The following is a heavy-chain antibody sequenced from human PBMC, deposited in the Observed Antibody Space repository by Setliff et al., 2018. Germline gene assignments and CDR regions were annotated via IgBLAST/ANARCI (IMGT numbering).Heavy chain of an antibody. V-gene: IGHV1-18*01. CDR2: ISPYSGKT. D-gene: IGHD2-8*02. J-gene: IGHJ4*02. CDR1: GYNFITLG. Sequence: ASVKVSCKASGYNFITLGINWVRQAPGQGLEWVGWISPYSGKTDYAQKFQGRVIMTIDSSTTTAYMELKNLRSDDTAVYYCARSSAPSLVLAADFDFWGQGTLVTVSS. CDR3: ARSSAPSLVLAADFDF.